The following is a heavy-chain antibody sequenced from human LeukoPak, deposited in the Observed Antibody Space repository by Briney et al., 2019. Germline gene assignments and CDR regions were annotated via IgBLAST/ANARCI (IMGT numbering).Heavy chain of an antibody. D-gene: IGHD3-10*02. Sequence: GGSLRLSCAASGFTVSSNYMSWVRQAPGKGLEWVSSITTSSIYIYYADSVKGRFTISRDNAKNSLYLQMNSLRAEDTAVYYCAELGITMIGGVWGKGTTVTISS. CDR2: ITTSSIYI. CDR3: AELGITMIGGV. J-gene: IGHJ6*04. V-gene: IGHV3-21*01. CDR1: GFTVSSNY.